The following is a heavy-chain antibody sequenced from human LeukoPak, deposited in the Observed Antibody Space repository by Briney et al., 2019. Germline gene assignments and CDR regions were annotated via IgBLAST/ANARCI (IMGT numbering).Heavy chain of an antibody. V-gene: IGHV1-2*02. CDR3: ARGRGSWYDSSGSPYIRFDY. J-gene: IGHJ4*02. CDR1: GYTFTGYF. CDR2: INPDSGGT. Sequence: ASVKVSCKASGYTFTGYFIHWVRQAPGQGLEWMGWINPDSGGTNYAQKFQGRVTMTRDTSISTAYMELSRLRSDDSAMYYCARGRGSWYDSSGSPYIRFDYWGQGTLVTVSS. D-gene: IGHD3-22*01.